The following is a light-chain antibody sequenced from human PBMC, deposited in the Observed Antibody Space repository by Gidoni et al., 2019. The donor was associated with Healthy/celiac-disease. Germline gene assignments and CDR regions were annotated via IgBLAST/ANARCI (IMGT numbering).Light chain of an antibody. CDR1: QSISSY. CDR3: QQSYSTPLT. CDR2: AAS. Sequence: DIQMTQSPSSLSASVGDRVTITSRASQSISSYINWYQQKPVKAPKLLIYAASILQSGVPSRFSGSGSGTDFTLTISSLQPEDFATYYCQQSYSTPLTFGGGTKVEIK. J-gene: IGKJ4*01. V-gene: IGKV1-39*01.